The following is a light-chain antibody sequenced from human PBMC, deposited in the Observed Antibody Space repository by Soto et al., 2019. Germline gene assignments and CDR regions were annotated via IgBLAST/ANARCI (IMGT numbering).Light chain of an antibody. CDR1: QDISNY. V-gene: IGKV1-33*01. Sequence: DIQMTQSPYSLSASVGDRVTITCQASQDISNYLNWYQQKPGKAPKLLIYDASNLETGGPSRFSGTGSGTDFTFTISSLQPEDIATYYCQQYDNLPITSGQGTPLEIK. CDR2: DAS. J-gene: IGKJ5*01. CDR3: QQYDNLPIT.